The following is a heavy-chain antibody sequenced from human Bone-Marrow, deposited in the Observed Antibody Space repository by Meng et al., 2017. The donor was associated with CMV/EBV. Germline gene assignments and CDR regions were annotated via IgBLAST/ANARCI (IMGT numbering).Heavy chain of an antibody. Sequence: GGPLRLSCAASGFTFSSYAMHWVRQAPGKGLEYVSAISSNGGSTYYADSVKGRFTISRDNSKNTLYLQIGSLRAEDMAVYYCARESYDFWSGYTDSGTNWFDPWGQGTLVTVSS. CDR1: GFTFSSYA. CDR3: ARESYDFWSGYTDSGTNWFDP. J-gene: IGHJ5*02. V-gene: IGHV3-64*02. D-gene: IGHD3-3*01. CDR2: ISSNGGST.